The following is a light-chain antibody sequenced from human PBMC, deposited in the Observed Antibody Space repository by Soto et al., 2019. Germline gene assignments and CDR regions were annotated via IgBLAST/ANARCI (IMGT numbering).Light chain of an antibody. V-gene: IGKV3-15*01. CDR1: QSVSSN. CDR3: QQYNNWPLT. Sequence: EIVMTQSPATLSVSPGERATLSCRASQSVSSNLAWYQQKPGQAPRLLIYGASTRATGIPATFSGSGSGTEFTLTISSLQSEDVAVYYCQQYNNWPLTFGGGTKVDIK. J-gene: IGKJ4*01. CDR2: GAS.